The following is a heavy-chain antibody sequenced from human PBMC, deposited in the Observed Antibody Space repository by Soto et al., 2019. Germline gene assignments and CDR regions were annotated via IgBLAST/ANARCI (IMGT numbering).Heavy chain of an antibody. CDR1: GFTFTSSA. CDR3: AAMATYDILTGHYYYGMDV. J-gene: IGHJ6*02. CDR2: IVVGSGNT. V-gene: IGHV1-58*01. D-gene: IGHD3-9*01. Sequence: SVKVSCKASGFTFTSSAVQWVRQARGQRLEWIGWIVVGSGNTNYAQKFQERVTITRDMSTSTAYMELSRLRSEDTAVYYCAAMATYDILTGHYYYGMDVWGQGTTVTVSS.